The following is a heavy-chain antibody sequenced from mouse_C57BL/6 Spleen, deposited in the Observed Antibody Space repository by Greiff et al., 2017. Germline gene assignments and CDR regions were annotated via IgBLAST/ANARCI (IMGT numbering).Heavy chain of an antibody. D-gene: IGHD1-1*01. J-gene: IGHJ4*01. Sequence: EVHLVASGGGLVKPGGSLKLSCAASGFTFSDYGMHWVRQAPEKGLEWVAYISSGSSTIYYADTVKGRFTISRDNAKNTLFLQMTSLRSEDTAMYYCARNYYGSSYYAMDYWGQGTSGTVSS. CDR2: ISSGSSTI. CDR1: GFTFSDYG. V-gene: IGHV5-17*01. CDR3: ARNYYGSSYYAMDY.